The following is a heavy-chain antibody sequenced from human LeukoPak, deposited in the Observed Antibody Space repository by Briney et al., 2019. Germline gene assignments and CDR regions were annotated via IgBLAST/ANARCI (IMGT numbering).Heavy chain of an antibody. J-gene: IGHJ4*02. CDR1: GFTFTSSA. CDR2: IVVGSGNT. D-gene: IGHD6-13*01. CDR3: AAGPSSWYLGFDY. Sequence: SVKVSCTASGFTFTSSAMQWVRQARGQRLEWIGWIVVGSGNTNYAQKFQERVTITRDMSTSTAYMELSSLRSEDTAVYYCAAGPSSWYLGFDYWGQGTLVTVSS. V-gene: IGHV1-58*02.